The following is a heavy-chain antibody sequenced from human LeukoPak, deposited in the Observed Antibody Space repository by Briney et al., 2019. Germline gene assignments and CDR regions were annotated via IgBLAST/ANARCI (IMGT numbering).Heavy chain of an antibody. CDR2: IHNSGST. CDR3: GRESFGGHCSRTGCFQYTWVDP. J-gene: IGHJ5*02. V-gene: IGHV4-59*11. D-gene: IGHD2-2*01. Sequence: SETLSLTCTVSGGSISSLYWTWIRQPPGKGLEWIGNIHNSGSTNYNPSLRSRVTISVDTAKNQFSLRLKSVTAADTAVYFCGRESFGGHCSRTGCFQYTWVDPRGQGSLVTVSS. CDR1: GGSISSLY.